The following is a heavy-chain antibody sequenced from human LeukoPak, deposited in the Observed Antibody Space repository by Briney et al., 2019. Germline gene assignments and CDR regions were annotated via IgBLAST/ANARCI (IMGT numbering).Heavy chain of an antibody. CDR2: IVPSDSYT. CDR1: CYSFTSYW. Sequence: GESPQIPCCASCYSFTSYWISCVRQMPGKGLEGLGRIVPSDSYTNYSPSFQGNVTISADRSSSTAYLQWRSLKASDTAMYYCATPRSAMAYEYDYYGMDVWGQGTTVTVCS. V-gene: IGHV5-10-1*01. CDR3: ATPRSAMAYEYDYYGMDV. D-gene: IGHD2-2*01. J-gene: IGHJ6*02.